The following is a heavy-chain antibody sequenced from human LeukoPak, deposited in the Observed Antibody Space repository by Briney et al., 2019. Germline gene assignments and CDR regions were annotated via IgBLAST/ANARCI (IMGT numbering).Heavy chain of an antibody. Sequence: PGGSLRLSCAASGFTVSSNYMSWVRQSPGQGLEWVSVIYSGGSTYYPDSVKGRFTISRDNSKNTLYLQMNSLRAEDTAVYYCARDPYGDPAFDIWGQGTMVTVSS. D-gene: IGHD4-17*01. V-gene: IGHV3-53*01. J-gene: IGHJ3*02. CDR1: GFTVSSNY. CDR3: ARDPYGDPAFDI. CDR2: IYSGGST.